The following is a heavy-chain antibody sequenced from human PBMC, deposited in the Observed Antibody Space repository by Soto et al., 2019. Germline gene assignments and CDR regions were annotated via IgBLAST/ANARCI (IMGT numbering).Heavy chain of an antibody. Sequence: GGSLRLSCAASGFIFSNFAMSWVRQAPGKGLEWVSAISGSGGTTYYADSVKGRFTISRDNSKNTLYLQMNSLRVEDTAVYYCARGETDYYYYMDVWGKGTTVTVS. CDR3: ARGETDYYYYMDV. V-gene: IGHV3-23*01. CDR1: GFIFSNFA. J-gene: IGHJ6*03. CDR2: ISGSGGTT.